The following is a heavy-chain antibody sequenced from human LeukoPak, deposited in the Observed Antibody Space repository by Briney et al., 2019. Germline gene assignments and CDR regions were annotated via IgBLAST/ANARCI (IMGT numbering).Heavy chain of an antibody. CDR2: IKQDGSEK. CDR1: GFTFSTHW. D-gene: IGHD6-19*01. V-gene: IGHV3-7*01. CDR3: ASGTGWIFDY. Sequence: PGGSLRLSCAASGFTFSTHWMIWVRQAPGKGLEGVANIKQDGSEKQYVDSVKGRFTISRDNAKNSLYMQMNSLRADDTAVYYCASGTGWIFDYWGQGTLVTVSS. J-gene: IGHJ4*02.